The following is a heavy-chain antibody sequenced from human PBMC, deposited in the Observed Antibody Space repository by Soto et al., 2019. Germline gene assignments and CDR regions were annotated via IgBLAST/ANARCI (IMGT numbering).Heavy chain of an antibody. V-gene: IGHV4-39*01. D-gene: IGHD3-10*01. CDR2: IYYSGST. CDR1: GDSISNNNFY. Sequence: QLQLQESGPGLVKPSETLSLTFTVSGDSISNNNFYWGWIRQPPGKGLEWIGTIYYSGSTYYNPSLKSRVTISVDTSNNQLSLKLSSVTAADTAVYYCARHYGYYSYYMDVWTKGTTVTVSS. CDR3: ARHYGYYSYYMDV. J-gene: IGHJ6*03.